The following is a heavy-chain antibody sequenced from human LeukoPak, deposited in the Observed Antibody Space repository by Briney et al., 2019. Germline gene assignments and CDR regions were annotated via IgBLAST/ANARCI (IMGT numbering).Heavy chain of an antibody. Sequence: GGSLRLSCAASGITFRSYWMSWVRQAPGKGLEWVANIKQDGSEKYYVDSVKGRFTISRDNAKNSLYLQMNSLRAEDTAVYYCARGHIVVVPAAKERGAFDIWGQGTMVTVSS. CDR1: GITFRSYW. J-gene: IGHJ3*02. D-gene: IGHD2-2*01. V-gene: IGHV3-7*01. CDR2: IKQDGSEK. CDR3: ARGHIVVVPAAKERGAFDI.